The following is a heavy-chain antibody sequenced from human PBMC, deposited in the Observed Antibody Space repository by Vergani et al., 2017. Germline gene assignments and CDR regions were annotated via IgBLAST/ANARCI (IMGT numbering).Heavy chain of an antibody. D-gene: IGHD6-19*01. V-gene: IGHV4-59*01. CDR2: IYYSGST. CDR3: ARGLGWYGKGLDY. CDR1: GGSISSYY. J-gene: IGHJ4*02. Sequence: QVQLQESGPGLVKPSETLSLTCTVSGGSISSYYWSWNRQPPGKGLEWIGYIYYSGSTNYNPSLKSRVTISVDTSKNQFSLKLSSVTAADTAVYYCARGLGWYGKGLDYWGQGTLVTVSS.